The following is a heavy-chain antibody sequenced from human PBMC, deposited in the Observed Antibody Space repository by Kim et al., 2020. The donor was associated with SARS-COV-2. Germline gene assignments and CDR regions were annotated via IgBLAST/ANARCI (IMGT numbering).Heavy chain of an antibody. Sequence: GGSLRLSCAASGFTFDDYAMHWVRQAPGKGLEWVSGISWNSGSIGYADSVKGRFTISRDNAKNSLYLQMNSLRAEDTALYYCAKDILGEVGATTLFDYWGQGTLVTVSS. CDR3: AKDILGEVGATTLFDY. D-gene: IGHD1-26*01. CDR1: GFTFDDYA. V-gene: IGHV3-9*01. CDR2: ISWNSGSI. J-gene: IGHJ4*02.